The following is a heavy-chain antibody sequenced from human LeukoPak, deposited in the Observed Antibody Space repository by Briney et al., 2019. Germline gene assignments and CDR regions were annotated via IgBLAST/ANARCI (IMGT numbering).Heavy chain of an antibody. V-gene: IGHV4-4*07. CDR2: IYSSGST. CDR1: GGSISSYY. CDR3: ARADGYSWDY. Sequence: SETLSLTCTVSGGSISSYYWSWMRQPAGKRLEWIGRIYSSGSTSYNPSLKSRVTMSVDASKNQVSLKLSSATAADTAVYYCARADGYSWDYWGPGTLVTVSS. J-gene: IGHJ4*02. D-gene: IGHD5-24*01.